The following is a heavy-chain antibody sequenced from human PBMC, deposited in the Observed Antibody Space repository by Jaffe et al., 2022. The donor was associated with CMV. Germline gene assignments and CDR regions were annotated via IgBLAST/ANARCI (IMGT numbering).Heavy chain of an antibody. CDR2: TYYRSKWYN. Sequence: QVQLQQSGPGLVKPSQTLSLTCAISGDSVSSNSAAWNWIRQSPSRGLEWLGRTYYRSKWYNDYAVSVKSRITINPDTSKNQFSLQLNSVTPEDTAVYYCARDRVVVVAATPYYYYMDVWGKGTTVTVSS. V-gene: IGHV6-1*01. CDR3: ARDRVVVVAATPYYYYMDV. D-gene: IGHD2-15*01. J-gene: IGHJ6*03. CDR1: GDSVSSNSAA.